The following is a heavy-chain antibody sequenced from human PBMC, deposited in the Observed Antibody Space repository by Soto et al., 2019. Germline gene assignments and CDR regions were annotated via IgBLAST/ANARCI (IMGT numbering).Heavy chain of an antibody. CDR2: IKQDGSEK. J-gene: IGHJ5*02. D-gene: IGHD3-3*01. V-gene: IGHV3-7*01. CDR1: GFTFSSYW. CDR3: ARDRRFLEWLTPPGWFDP. Sequence: GGSLRLSCAASGFTFSSYWMSWVRQAPGKGLEWVANIKQDGSEKYYVDSVKGRFTISRDNAKNSLYLQMNSLRAEDTAVYYCARDRRFLEWLTPPGWFDPWGQGTLVTVSS.